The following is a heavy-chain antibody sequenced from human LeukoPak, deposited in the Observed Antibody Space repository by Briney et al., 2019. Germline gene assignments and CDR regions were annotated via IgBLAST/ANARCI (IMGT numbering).Heavy chain of an antibody. CDR2: IYTSGST. CDR1: GGSISSGGYY. J-gene: IGHJ4*02. D-gene: IGHD3-10*01. Sequence: SQTLSLTCTVSGGSISSGGYYWSWIRQHPGKGLEWIGRIYTSGSTNYNPSLKSRVTMSVDTSKNQFSLKLSSVTAADTAVYYCARDSGSGSSSVFFLWGQGTLVTVSS. CDR3: ARDSGSGSSSVFFL. V-gene: IGHV4-61*02.